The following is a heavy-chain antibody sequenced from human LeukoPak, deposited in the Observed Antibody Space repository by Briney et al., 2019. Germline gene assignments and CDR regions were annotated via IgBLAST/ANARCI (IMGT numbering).Heavy chain of an antibody. J-gene: IGHJ4*02. V-gene: IGHV3-33*01. D-gene: IGHD3-22*01. CDR3: ARARNNYDSSGYSALDY. CDR1: GFTFSSYG. Sequence: GGSLRLSCAASGFTFSSYGMHWVRQAPGEGLEWVAVIWYDGSNIDYADSVKGRFTISRDNSKNTLYLQMNSLRAEDTAVYYCARARNNYDSSGYSALDYWGQGTLATVSS. CDR2: IWYDGSNI.